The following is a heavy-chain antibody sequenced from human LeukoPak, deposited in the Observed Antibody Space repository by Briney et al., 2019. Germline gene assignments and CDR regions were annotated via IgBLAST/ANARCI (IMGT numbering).Heavy chain of an antibody. CDR1: GYTFTGYY. CDR3: ARGAVAGYYYYYMDV. CDR2: INPNSGGT. D-gene: IGHD6-19*01. J-gene: IGHJ6*03. Sequence: ASVKVSCKASGYTFTGYYMHWVRQAPGQGLEWMGLINPNSGGTNYAQKFQGRVTMTRDTSISTAYMELNSLRAEDTAVYYCARGAVAGYYYYYMDVWGKGTTVTVSS. V-gene: IGHV1-2*02.